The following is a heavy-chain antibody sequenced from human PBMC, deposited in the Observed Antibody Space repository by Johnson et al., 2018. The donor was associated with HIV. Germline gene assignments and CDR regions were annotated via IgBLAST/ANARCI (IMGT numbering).Heavy chain of an antibody. CDR3: AKESETYGGNIGFEHPFDI. V-gene: IGHV3-33*06. D-gene: IGHD4-23*01. J-gene: IGHJ3*02. Sequence: QVQLVESGGGVVQPGRSLRLSCAASGFTFSNYGMHWVRQTPGKGLEWVAVIWYDGSNKHYADSVKGRFTISSDNSKNTLYLQMNSLRAEDTAVYYCAKESETYGGNIGFEHPFDIWGQGTMVTVSS. CDR1: GFTFSNYG. CDR2: IWYDGSNK.